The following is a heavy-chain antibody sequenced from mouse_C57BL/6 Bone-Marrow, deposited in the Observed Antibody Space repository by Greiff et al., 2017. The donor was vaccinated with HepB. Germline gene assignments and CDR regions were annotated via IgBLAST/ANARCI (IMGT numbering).Heavy chain of an antibody. CDR3: ATNYYGSSYGFAY. CDR1: GYSITSGYY. V-gene: IGHV3-6*01. Sequence: EVKLQESGPGLVKPSQSLSLTCSVTGYSITSGYYWNWIRQFPGNKLEWMGYISYDGSNNYNPSLKNRISITRDTSKNQFFLKLNSVITEDTATYYCATNYYGSSYGFAYWGQGTLVTVSA. J-gene: IGHJ3*01. D-gene: IGHD1-1*01. CDR2: ISYDGSN.